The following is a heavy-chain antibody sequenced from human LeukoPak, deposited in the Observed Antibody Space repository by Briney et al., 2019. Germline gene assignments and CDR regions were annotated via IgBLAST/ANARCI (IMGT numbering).Heavy chain of an antibody. Sequence: SETLSLTCTVSGGSVSDYYWSWIRQTAGKGLEWIGRISDSGSTRYNPSLKSRVTMSVDTSKNQVSLKLDSVTAADTAVYFCARGMAAAYDYNWFDPWGPGTLVTVSS. CDR1: GGSVSDYY. D-gene: IGHD5-12*01. CDR3: ARGMAAAYDYNWFDP. V-gene: IGHV4-4*07. CDR2: ISDSGST. J-gene: IGHJ5*02.